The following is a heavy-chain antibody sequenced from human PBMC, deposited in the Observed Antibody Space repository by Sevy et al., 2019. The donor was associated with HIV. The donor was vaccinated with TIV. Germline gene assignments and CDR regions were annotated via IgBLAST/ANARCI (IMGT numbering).Heavy chain of an antibody. J-gene: IGHJ4*02. CDR1: GFTFSTYN. CDR3: ARDRRTLNYYASSGYNYYFDY. V-gene: IGHV3-21*01. D-gene: IGHD3-22*01. CDR2: ITSDSSYI. Sequence: GGSLRLSCAASGFTFSTYNMNWVRQAPGKGLEWVSSITSDSSYIYHADSVKGRFTISRDNAKNPLYLQMNSLRAEDTAVYYCARDRRTLNYYASSGYNYYFDYWGKGTLVTVS.